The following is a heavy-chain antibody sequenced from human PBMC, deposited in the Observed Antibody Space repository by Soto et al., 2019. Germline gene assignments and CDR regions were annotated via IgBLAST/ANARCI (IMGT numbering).Heavy chain of an antibody. CDR1: GGSISSGGYY. V-gene: IGHV4-31*03. CDR3: ARDYGGMGTVTTFGGFDY. J-gene: IGHJ4*02. D-gene: IGHD4-17*01. Sequence: QVQLQESGPGLVKPSQTLSLTCTVSGGSISSGGYYWSWIRQHPGKGLEWIGYIYYSGSTYYNPPLKRRVTISVDRSKNQFSLKLSSVTAADTAVYYCARDYGGMGTVTTFGGFDYWGQGTLVTVSS. CDR2: IYYSGST.